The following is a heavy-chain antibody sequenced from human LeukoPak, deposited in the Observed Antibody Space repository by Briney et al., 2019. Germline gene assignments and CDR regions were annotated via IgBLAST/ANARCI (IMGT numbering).Heavy chain of an antibody. Sequence: SETLSLTCAVYGGSFSGYYWSWIRQPPGKGLEWIGEINHSGSTNYNPSLKSRVTISVDTSKKQFSLKLSYVTAVDTAEYYCARRAVTTARSFDYWGQGTLVTVSS. V-gene: IGHV4-34*01. CDR1: GGSFSGYY. D-gene: IGHD4-17*01. CDR2: INHSGST. CDR3: ARRAVTTARSFDY. J-gene: IGHJ4*02.